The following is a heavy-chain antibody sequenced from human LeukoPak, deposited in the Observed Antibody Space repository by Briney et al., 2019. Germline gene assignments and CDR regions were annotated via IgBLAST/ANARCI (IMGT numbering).Heavy chain of an antibody. D-gene: IGHD6-13*01. CDR3: VCFPSSSWPDTNFDY. J-gene: IGHJ4*02. Sequence: GESLKISCKGSGYSFTSYWSGWVRQMPGKGLEWMGVIYPGDSDTRYSSSFQGQVTISADKSISTAYLQWSSLKASDTAIYYCVCFPSSSWPDTNFDYWGQGTLVTVSS. CDR1: GYSFTSYW. CDR2: IYPGDSDT. V-gene: IGHV5-51*01.